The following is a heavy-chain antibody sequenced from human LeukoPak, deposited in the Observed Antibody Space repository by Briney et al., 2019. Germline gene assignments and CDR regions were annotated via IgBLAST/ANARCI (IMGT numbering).Heavy chain of an antibody. D-gene: IGHD5-24*01. CDR3: ARGWLQLFVPVPLDY. Sequence: PGGSLRLSCAASGFTFSSYEMNWVRQAPGKGLEWVSYISSSGSTIYYADSVKGRFTISRDNSKNTPYLQMNSLRAEDTAVYYCARGWLQLFVPVPLDYWGQGTLVTVSS. J-gene: IGHJ4*02. CDR1: GFTFSSYE. V-gene: IGHV3-48*03. CDR2: ISSSGSTI.